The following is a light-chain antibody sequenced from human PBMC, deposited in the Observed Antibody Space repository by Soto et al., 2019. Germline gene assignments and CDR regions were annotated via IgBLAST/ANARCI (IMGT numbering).Light chain of an antibody. CDR3: QQYHAWPPIT. CDR1: QSVSTK. CDR2: GAS. J-gene: IGKJ1*01. Sequence: EIVMAQSPATLSVSPGERATLSCTASQSVSTKLAWYQQRPGQAPRLLIYGASTRATGVSDRFSGSGSGTEFTLTISSLQSEDFAVYYCQQYHAWPPITFGQGTKVEI. V-gene: IGKV3-15*01.